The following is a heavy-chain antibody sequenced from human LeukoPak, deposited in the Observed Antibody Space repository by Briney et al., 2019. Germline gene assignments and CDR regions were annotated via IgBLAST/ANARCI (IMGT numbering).Heavy chain of an antibody. CDR3: ARGVVTDDYYMDV. Sequence: KTSETLSLTCSVSGGSISSGRYYWTWLRQPAGKGLEWIGRLYTNDNTNYDPSLESRVSISVDTSKSQFYLQLTSVTAADTAVYFCARGVVTDDYYMDVWGKGITVIVSS. D-gene: IGHD2-21*02. CDR1: GGSISSGRYY. CDR2: LYTNDNT. J-gene: IGHJ6*03. V-gene: IGHV4-61*02.